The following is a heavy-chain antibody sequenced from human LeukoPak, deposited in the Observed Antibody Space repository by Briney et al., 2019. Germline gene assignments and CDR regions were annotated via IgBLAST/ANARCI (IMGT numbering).Heavy chain of an antibody. D-gene: IGHD6-13*01. V-gene: IGHV3-66*02. CDR1: GFTVSSNY. CDR2: IYGGGST. Sequence: PGGSLRLSCAASGFTVSSNYMTWVRQARGKGLEWVSVIYGGGSTYYADSVKGRFTISRDNSKNTLYLQMNSLRGEDTAVYYCARASGIASHLLDYWGQGALVTVSS. CDR3: ARASGIASHLLDY. J-gene: IGHJ4*02.